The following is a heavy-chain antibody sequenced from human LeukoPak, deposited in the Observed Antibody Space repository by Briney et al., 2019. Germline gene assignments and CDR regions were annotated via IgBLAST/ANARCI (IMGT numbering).Heavy chain of an antibody. CDR1: GFTLSSYA. Sequence: GGSLRLSCAVSGFTLSSYAMSWVRQAPGKGLEWVSTMSASGGSTYFADSVKGRFTISRDNSKNTLYLQMNSLRVEDTAVYYCAKDRALNWFDPWGQGTLVIVSS. V-gene: IGHV3-23*01. CDR2: MSASGGST. CDR3: AKDRALNWFDP. J-gene: IGHJ5*02.